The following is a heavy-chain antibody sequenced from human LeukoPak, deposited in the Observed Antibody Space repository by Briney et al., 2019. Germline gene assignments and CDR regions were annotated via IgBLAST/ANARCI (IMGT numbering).Heavy chain of an antibody. J-gene: IGHJ6*04. CDR1: GGTFSSYA. CDR3: ARTVVVVAAPDYYYYGMDV. CDR2: TIPIFGTA. Sequence: SVKVSCKASGGTFSSYAISWVRQAPGQGLEWMGGTIPIFGTANYAQKFQGRVTITADKSTSTAYMELSSLRSEDTAVYYCARTVVVVAAPDYYYYGMDVWGKGTTVTVSS. D-gene: IGHD2-15*01. V-gene: IGHV1-69*06.